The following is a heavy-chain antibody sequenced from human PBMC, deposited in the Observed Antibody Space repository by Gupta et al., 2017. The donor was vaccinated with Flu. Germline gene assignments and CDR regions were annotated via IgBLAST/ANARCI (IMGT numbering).Heavy chain of an antibody. J-gene: IGHJ4*02. V-gene: IGHV3-23*01. CDR1: GFTFSSYA. CDR2: ISGSGGST. Sequence: EVQLLESGGGLVQPGGSLRLSCAASGFTFSSYAMSWVRQAPGKGLEWVSAISGSGGSTYYADSVKGRFTISRDNSKNTLYLQMNSLRAEDTAVYYCAKDTMARGRPTYYFDYWGQGTLVTVSS. CDR3: AKDTMARGRPTYYFDY. D-gene: IGHD3-10*01.